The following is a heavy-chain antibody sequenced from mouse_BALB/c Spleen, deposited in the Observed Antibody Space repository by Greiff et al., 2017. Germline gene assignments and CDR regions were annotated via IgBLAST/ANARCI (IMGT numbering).Heavy chain of an antibody. V-gene: IGHV2-6-2*01. Sequence: QVQLQQSGPDLVAPSQSLSITCTVSGFSLTSYGVHWVRQPPGKGLEWLVVIWSDGSTTYNSALKSRLSISKDNSKSQVFLKMNSLQTDDTAMYYCARQGNGNYAFAYWGQGTLVTVSA. CDR3: ARQGNGNYAFAY. CDR2: IWSDGST. D-gene: IGHD2-1*01. CDR1: GFSLTSYG. J-gene: IGHJ3*01.